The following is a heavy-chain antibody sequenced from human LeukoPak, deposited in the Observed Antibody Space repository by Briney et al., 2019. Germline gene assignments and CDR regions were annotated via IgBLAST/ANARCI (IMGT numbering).Heavy chain of an antibody. Sequence: GESLKISCKASGYVFIRHWIGWVRQVPGKGLEWMGVIHPEDSYSRYNAAFQGQATLSVDESISTAYLQLSSLKASDTAIYYCARQNHYYYYMDVWGRGTTVTVSS. V-gene: IGHV5-51*01. CDR2: IHPEDSYS. CDR3: ARQNHYYYYMDV. CDR1: GYVFIRHW. J-gene: IGHJ6*03.